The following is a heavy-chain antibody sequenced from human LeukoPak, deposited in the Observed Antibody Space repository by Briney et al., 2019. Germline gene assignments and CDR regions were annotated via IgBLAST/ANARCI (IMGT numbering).Heavy chain of an antibody. CDR1: GGSISSTNYY. D-gene: IGHD4-11*01. Sequence: AETLSLTCTVSGGSISSTNYYWGWIRQAPGKGLEWLVSIHYSGSTNYNPSLKSRVTISVDTSKNQFSLKLSSVTAADTAVYYCVRHPSCTTVTHCSFDYWGQGALVTVSS. CDR3: VRHPSCTTVTHCSFDY. V-gene: IGHV4-39*01. J-gene: IGHJ4*02. CDR2: IHYSGST.